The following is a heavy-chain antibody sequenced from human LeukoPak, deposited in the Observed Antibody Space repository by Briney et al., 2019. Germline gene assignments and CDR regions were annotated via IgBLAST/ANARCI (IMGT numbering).Heavy chain of an antibody. CDR3: AKAPRITILGVAVQE. D-gene: IGHD3-3*01. V-gene: IGHV3-30*02. J-gene: IGHJ4*02. Sequence: GGSLRLSCAASGFTFSSYGMHWVRQAPGKGLEWVAFIRYDGSNKYYADSVKGRFTISRDNSKNTLYLQMNSLRAEDTAVYYCAKAPRITILGVAVQEWGQGTLVTVSS. CDR2: IRYDGSNK. CDR1: GFTFSSYG.